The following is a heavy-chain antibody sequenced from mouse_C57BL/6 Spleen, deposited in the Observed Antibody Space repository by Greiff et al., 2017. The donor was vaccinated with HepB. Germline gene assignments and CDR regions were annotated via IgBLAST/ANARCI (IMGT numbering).Heavy chain of an antibody. CDR1: GYAFSSSW. D-gene: IGHD2-10*02. V-gene: IGHV1-82*01. Sequence: VQLQQSGPELVKPGASVKISCKASGYAFSSSWMNWVKQRPGKGLEWIGRIYPGDGDTNYNGKFKGKATLTADKSSSTAYMQLSSLTSEDSAVYFCDIEDSIYAMDYWGQGTSVTVSS. CDR3: DIEDSIYAMDY. CDR2: IYPGDGDT. J-gene: IGHJ4*01.